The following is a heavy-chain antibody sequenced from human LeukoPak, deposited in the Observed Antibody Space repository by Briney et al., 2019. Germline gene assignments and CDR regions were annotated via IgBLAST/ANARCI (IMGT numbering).Heavy chain of an antibody. D-gene: IGHD6-13*01. J-gene: IGHJ4*02. Sequence: GGSLRLSCAASGFPFNAYWMTWVRQAPGKGLEWVANIRQDGDTKYYVDSVKGRFTISRDNAMNSLYLQMNSLRAEDTAIYYCARSLPYGTAWYGRSDFWGQGTLVTVSS. V-gene: IGHV3-7*03. CDR3: ARSLPYGTAWYGRSDF. CDR2: IRQDGDTK. CDR1: GFPFNAYW.